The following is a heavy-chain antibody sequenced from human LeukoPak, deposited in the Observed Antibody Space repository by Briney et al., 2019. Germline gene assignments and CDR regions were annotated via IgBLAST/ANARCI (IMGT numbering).Heavy chain of an antibody. CDR1: GYTFSTHD. D-gene: IGHD2-15*01. Sequence: ASVKVSCKASGYTFSTHDINWVRQAPGQGLEWMGWMNPNSGNTGYAQNFQGRVSISSDTSTSTAYMELSSLRSEDTAVYYCGRGSKYCNGDNCYDLDNRGQGTLVTVSS. V-gene: IGHV1-8*03. CDR3: GRGSKYCNGDNCYDLDN. CDR2: MNPNSGNT. J-gene: IGHJ4*02.